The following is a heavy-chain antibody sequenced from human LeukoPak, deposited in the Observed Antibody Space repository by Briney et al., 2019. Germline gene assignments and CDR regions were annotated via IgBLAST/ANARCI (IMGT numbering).Heavy chain of an antibody. J-gene: IGHJ4*02. CDR2: MKSNSGDT. CDR1: GYTFTGYD. Sequence: ASVKVSCKTSGYTFTGYDNNWVRQAPGQGLEWMGWMKSNSGDTHFAQKFQGRLTMTRNTSINTAFMELSSLRSEDAAVYYCARGEYSSSWYPFGYWGQGSLVTVSS. V-gene: IGHV1-8*01. CDR3: ARGEYSSSWYPFGY. D-gene: IGHD6-13*01.